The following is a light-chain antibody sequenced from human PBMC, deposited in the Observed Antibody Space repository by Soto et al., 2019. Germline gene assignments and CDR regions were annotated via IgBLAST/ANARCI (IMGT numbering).Light chain of an antibody. CDR2: DVS. V-gene: IGLV2-11*01. CDR3: CSYAGDLAL. CDR1: SSDVGGYDF. J-gene: IGLJ2*01. Sequence: QSVLTQPRSVSESPGQSATISCTGTSSDVGGYDFVSWYQQHPGKAPKLMISDVSKRPSGVPDRFSGSKSGNTASLTISGLQAEDEADYYCCSYAGDLALFGGGTKVTVL.